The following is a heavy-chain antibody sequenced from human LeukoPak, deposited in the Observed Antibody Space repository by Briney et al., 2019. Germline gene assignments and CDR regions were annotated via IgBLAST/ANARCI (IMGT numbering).Heavy chain of an antibody. D-gene: IGHD6-13*01. J-gene: IGHJ5*02. CDR2: IYTSGST. CDR3: ARDGSSWYNWFDP. Sequence: SQTLSLTCTVSGGSISSGSYYWSWIRQPAGKGLEWIGRIYTSGSTNYNPSLKSRVTISVDTSKNQFSLKLSSVPAADTAVYYCARDGSSWYNWFDPWGQGTLVTVSS. CDR1: GGSISSGSYY. V-gene: IGHV4-61*02.